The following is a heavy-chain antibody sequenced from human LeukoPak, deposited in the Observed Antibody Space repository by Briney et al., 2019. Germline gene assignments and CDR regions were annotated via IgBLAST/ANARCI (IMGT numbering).Heavy chain of an antibody. J-gene: IGHJ3*01. CDR1: GFTFSTFA. CDR2: ITGSSSTT. D-gene: IGHD4-17*01. V-gene: IGHV3-23*01. Sequence: GGSLRLSCAGSGFTFSTFAMTWVRRAPGKGLEWLSSITGSSSTTYYADSVKGRFSISRDNSRNTLYLHMNPLRADDTAVYYCGRDPNVDYVGAFEFWGQGTTVTVSS. CDR3: GRDPNVDYVGAFEF.